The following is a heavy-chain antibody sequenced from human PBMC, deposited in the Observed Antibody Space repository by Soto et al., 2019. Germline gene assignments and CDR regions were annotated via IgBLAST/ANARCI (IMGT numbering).Heavy chain of an antibody. Sequence: ASVKVSCKASGYTFTSYGISWVRQAPGQGLEWMGWISAYNGNTNYAQKLQGRVTMTTDTSTSTAYMELRSLRSDDTAVYYCAREGGELPYYYSRMDVWGQGTTVTVSS. CDR2: ISAYNGNT. D-gene: IGHD3-10*01. J-gene: IGHJ6*02. V-gene: IGHV1-18*01. CDR3: AREGGELPYYYSRMDV. CDR1: GYTFTSYG.